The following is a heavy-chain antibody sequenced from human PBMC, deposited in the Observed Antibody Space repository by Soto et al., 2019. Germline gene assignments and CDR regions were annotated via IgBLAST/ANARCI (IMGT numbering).Heavy chain of an antibody. Sequence: SETLSLTCTVSGGSISSYYWSWIRQPPGKGLEWIGYIYYSGSTNYNPSLESRVTISVDKSKNQFSLKLSSVTAADTAVYYCARDLPGYGMDVWGQGTTVTVSS. J-gene: IGHJ6*02. CDR3: ARDLPGYGMDV. CDR2: IYYSGST. CDR1: GGSISSYY. V-gene: IGHV4-59*01.